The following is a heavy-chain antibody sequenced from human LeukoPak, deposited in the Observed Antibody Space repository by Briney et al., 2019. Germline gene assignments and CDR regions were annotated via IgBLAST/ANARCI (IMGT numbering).Heavy chain of an antibody. CDR2: IIPIFGTA. Sequence: GASVTVSCTASGYTFTSYYMHWVRQAPGQGLEWMGGIIPIFGTANYAQKFQGRVTITADESTSTAYMELSSLRSEDTAVYYCARPTTVDDAFDIWGQGTMVTVSS. CDR3: ARPTTVDDAFDI. J-gene: IGHJ3*02. V-gene: IGHV1-69*13. D-gene: IGHD4-23*01. CDR1: GYTFTSYY.